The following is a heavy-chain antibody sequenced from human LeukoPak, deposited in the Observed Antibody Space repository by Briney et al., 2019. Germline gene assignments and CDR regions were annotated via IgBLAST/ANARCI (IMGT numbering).Heavy chain of an antibody. CDR2: IYSGGST. J-gene: IGHJ5*02. V-gene: IGHV3-53*01. D-gene: IGHD6-13*01. Sequence: GGSLRLSCAASGFTVSSNYMSWVRQAPGKGLEWVSVIYSGGSTYYADSVKGRFTISRDNSKNTLYLQMNSLRAEDTAVYYCAREAAAGTRAYNWFDPWGQGTLVTVSS. CDR3: AREAAAGTRAYNWFDP. CDR1: GFTVSSNY.